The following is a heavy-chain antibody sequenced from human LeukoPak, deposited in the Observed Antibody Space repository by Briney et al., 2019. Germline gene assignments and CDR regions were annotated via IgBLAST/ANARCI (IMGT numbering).Heavy chain of an antibody. CDR2: INSDGSFT. Sequence: GGSLRLSCAASGFIFSSYWMHWVRQAPGKGLVWVSRINSDGSFTSYADSVKGRFTISRDNAKNTLYLQMNSLRVEDTAVYYCARDIYSGGGMDVWGKGTTVTVSS. CDR3: ARDIYSGGGMDV. CDR1: GFIFSSYW. J-gene: IGHJ6*04. V-gene: IGHV3-74*01. D-gene: IGHD4-11*01.